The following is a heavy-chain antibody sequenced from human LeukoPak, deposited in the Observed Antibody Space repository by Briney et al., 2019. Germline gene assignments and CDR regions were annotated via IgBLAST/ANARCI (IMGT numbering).Heavy chain of an antibody. CDR3: ARDTGGGYSCYDC. CDR1: GFTFSSYW. V-gene: IGHV3-7*01. J-gene: IGHJ4*02. Sequence: GGSLRLSCAASGFTFSSYWMTWSRQAPGKGLEWVANIKQDGSEKYYVDSVKGRFTISRDNAKNSLYLQMNSLRAEDTAVYYCARDTGGGYSCYDCWGQGTLVTVSS. CDR2: IKQDGSEK. D-gene: IGHD5-18*01.